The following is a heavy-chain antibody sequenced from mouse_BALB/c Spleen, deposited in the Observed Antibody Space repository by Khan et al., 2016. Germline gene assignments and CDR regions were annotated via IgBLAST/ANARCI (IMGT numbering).Heavy chain of an antibody. D-gene: IGHD1-2*01. CDR1: GYTFSSYW. V-gene: IGHV1-9*01. J-gene: IGHJ1*01. Sequence: QVQLQQSGAELMKPGASVKISCKATGYTFSSYWIEWVKQRPGHGLEWIGEILPGSGSTNYNEKFKGKATFTADTSSNTAYMQLSSLTSEDSAVYYCARKGITTARYFEVWGAGTTVTVSS. CDR2: ILPGSGST. CDR3: ARKGITTARYFEV.